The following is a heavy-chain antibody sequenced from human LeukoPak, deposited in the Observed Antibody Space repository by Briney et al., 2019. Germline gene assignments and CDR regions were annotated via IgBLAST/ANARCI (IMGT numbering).Heavy chain of an antibody. CDR3: ARMVWKRGYSGYAAY. J-gene: IGHJ4*02. CDR1: GGSISSYY. D-gene: IGHD5-12*01. Sequence: SETLSLTCTVSGGSISSYYWSWIRQPPGKGLEWIGYIYYSGSTNYNPSLKSRVTISVDTSKNQFSLKLNSVTAADTAVYYCARMVWKRGYSGYAAYWGQGTLVTVSS. CDR2: IYYSGST. V-gene: IGHV4-59*01.